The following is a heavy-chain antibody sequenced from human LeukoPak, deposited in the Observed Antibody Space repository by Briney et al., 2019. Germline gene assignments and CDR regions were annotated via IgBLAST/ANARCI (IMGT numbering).Heavy chain of an antibody. V-gene: IGHV4-59*01. D-gene: IGHD6-13*01. J-gene: IGHJ4*02. CDR1: GGSISSYY. CDR2: IYYSGST. Sequence: SETLSLTCTVSGGSISSYYWSRIRQPPGKGLEWIGYIYYSGSTNYNPSLKSRVTISVDTSKNQFSLKLSSVTAADTAVYYCARGWDSSSWFDYWGQGTLVTVSS. CDR3: ARGWDSSSWFDY.